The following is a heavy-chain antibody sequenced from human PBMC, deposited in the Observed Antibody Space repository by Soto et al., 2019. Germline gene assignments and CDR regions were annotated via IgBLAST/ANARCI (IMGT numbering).Heavy chain of an antibody. V-gene: IGHV1-2*02. CDR1: GYNFIDHY. J-gene: IGHJ4*02. Sequence: ASVKVSCKASGYNFIDHYIHWVLQSPLQWLDWMGCINPQNGATSLSHKFKYRVIMTSDTSISTVFMELSNLRSDETALYYCARAPLIIPHSTPLGEASPGVLEYWGQGSPVTVSS. CDR3: ARAPLIIPHSTPLGEASPGVLEY. D-gene: IGHD2-2*01. CDR2: INPQNGAT.